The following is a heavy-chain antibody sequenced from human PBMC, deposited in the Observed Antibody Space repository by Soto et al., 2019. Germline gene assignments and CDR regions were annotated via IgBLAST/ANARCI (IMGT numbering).Heavy chain of an antibody. D-gene: IGHD2-15*01. V-gene: IGHV1-18*01. CDR2: ITGSTGDT. J-gene: IGHJ4*02. CDR1: GFTFTNYG. CDR3: ARDRVGTAADY. Sequence: ASVKVSCKASGFTFTNYGISWVRQAPGQGFEWMGWITGSTGDTNYAQKFQDRLAMTTDTSTDTAYMELRSLRGDDTAVNYCARDRVGTAADYWGQGTLVTVSS.